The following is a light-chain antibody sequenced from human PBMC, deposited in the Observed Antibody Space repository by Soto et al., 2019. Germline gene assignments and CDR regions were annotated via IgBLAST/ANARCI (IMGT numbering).Light chain of an antibody. V-gene: IGKV1-39*01. CDR2: TAS. J-gene: IGKJ1*01. CDR1: QSISFY. CDR3: QQSYNMPRT. Sequence: DIQMTQSPSSLSASVGDRVTITCRASQSISFYLNWYRQKPGKAPKLLIYTASNVQSGVPSRISGSGSGTDFTLTISSLQPEDFATYYCQQSYNMPRTFGQGT.